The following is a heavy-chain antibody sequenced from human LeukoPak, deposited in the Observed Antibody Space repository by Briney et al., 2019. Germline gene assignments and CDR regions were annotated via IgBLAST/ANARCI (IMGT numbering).Heavy chain of an antibody. V-gene: IGHV4-59*01. D-gene: IGHD3-3*01. CDR1: GGSISSYY. CDR3: ARGLWAYYFWSGYQDRFYGMDG. Sequence: SSETLSLTCTVSGGSISSYYWSWIRQPPGKGLEWIGYIHYSGSTNYNPSLKSRVTISADTTKNQFSLKLSSVTAADTAVYYCARGLWAYYFWSGYQDRFYGMDGWGQGTTVTVSS. J-gene: IGHJ6*02. CDR2: IHYSGST.